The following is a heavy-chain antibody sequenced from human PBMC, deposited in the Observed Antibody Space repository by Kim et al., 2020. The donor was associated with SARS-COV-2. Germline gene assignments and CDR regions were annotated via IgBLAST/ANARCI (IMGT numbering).Heavy chain of an antibody. CDR1: GFTFSSYA. J-gene: IGHJ4*02. V-gene: IGHV3-30*04. CDR2: ISYDGSNK. CDR3: ARVSGGSYYGTFDY. Sequence: GGSLRLSCAASGFTFSSYAMHWVRQAPGKGLEWVAVISYDGSNKYYADSVKGRFTISRDNSKNTLYLQMNSLRAEDTAVYYCARVSGGSYYGTFDYWGQGTLVTVSS. D-gene: IGHD1-26*01.